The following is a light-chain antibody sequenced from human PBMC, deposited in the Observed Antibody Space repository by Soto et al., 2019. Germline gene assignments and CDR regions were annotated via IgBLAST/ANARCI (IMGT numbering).Light chain of an antibody. CDR3: TSYAGSDNFYV. CDR1: NSDVGGYNY. Sequence: QSVLTQPPSASGSPGQSVTISCTGSNSDVGGYNYVSWLQQYPGKAPKLIIYEVTKRPSGVPDRFSGSKSGNTASLTVSGLQAEDEADYFCTSYAGSDNFYVFGSGTKATVL. CDR2: EVT. V-gene: IGLV2-8*01. J-gene: IGLJ1*01.